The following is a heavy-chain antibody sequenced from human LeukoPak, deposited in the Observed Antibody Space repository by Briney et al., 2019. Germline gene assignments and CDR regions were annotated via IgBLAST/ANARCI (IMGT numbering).Heavy chain of an antibody. CDR2: INAGNGNT. V-gene: IGHV1-3*01. Sequence: ASVKVSCKASGYTFTSYAMHWVRQAPGQRLEWMGWINAGNGNTKYSQEFQGRVTITRDTSTTTAYMELRNLRSDDTAVYYCARGREQWLTNVFDFWGQGTMVTVSS. D-gene: IGHD6-19*01. J-gene: IGHJ3*01. CDR1: GYTFTSYA. CDR3: ARGREQWLTNVFDF.